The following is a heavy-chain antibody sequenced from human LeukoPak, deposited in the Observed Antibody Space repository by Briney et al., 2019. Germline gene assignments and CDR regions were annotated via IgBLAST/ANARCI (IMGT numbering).Heavy chain of an antibody. CDR2: IYYSGST. Sequence: NSSETLSLTCTVSGGSISSGGYYWSWIRQHPGKGLEWIGYIYYSGSTYYNPSLKSRVTISVDRSKNQFSLKLSSVTAADTAVYYCARLSRYSSGWSGYYYYGMDVWGQGTTVTVSS. V-gene: IGHV4-31*03. CDR3: ARLSRYSSGWSGYYYYGMDV. D-gene: IGHD6-19*01. CDR1: GGSISSGGYY. J-gene: IGHJ6*02.